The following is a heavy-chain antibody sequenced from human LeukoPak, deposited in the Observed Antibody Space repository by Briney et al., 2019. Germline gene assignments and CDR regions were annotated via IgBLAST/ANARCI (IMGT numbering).Heavy chain of an antibody. CDR3: AKDGSGTNIGPLDY. D-gene: IGHD1-26*01. V-gene: IGHV3-NL1*01. CDR1: GFTFSSYS. J-gene: IGHJ4*02. CDR2: IYSGGNT. Sequence: PGGSLRLSCAASGFTFSSYSMNWVRQSPVKGLEWVSIIYSGGNTFYADSVKGRFTISRDNSKNTLYLQMNSLRAEDTAVYYCAKDGSGTNIGPLDYWGQGTLVTVSS.